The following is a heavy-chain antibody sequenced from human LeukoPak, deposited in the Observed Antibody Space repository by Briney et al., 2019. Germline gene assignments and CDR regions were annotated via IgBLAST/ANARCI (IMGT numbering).Heavy chain of an antibody. V-gene: IGHV3-49*03. Sequence: PGGYLRLSCTASGFTFGDYTITWIRQAPGKGLEWVAFIRNKADGCTPEYAASVKGRYTISRDDSKSIVYLQMNSLKTDDTTVYYCSRDPPTKYWGQGTLVSVSS. CDR3: SRDPPTKY. J-gene: IGHJ4*02. CDR2: IRNKADGCTP. D-gene: IGHD1-26*01. CDR1: GFTFGDYT.